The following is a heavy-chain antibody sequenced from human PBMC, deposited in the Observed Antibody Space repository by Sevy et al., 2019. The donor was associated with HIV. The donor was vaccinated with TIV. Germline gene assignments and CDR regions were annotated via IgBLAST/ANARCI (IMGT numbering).Heavy chain of an antibody. J-gene: IGHJ4*02. Sequence: GGSLRLSCAASGFTFNIYGMHWVRQAPGKGLEWVASTSDDGKKIYYADSVKGRFTVSRENSKNRLYLQMNSLRPEDTAGFYYARGGITIFDTDHWGQGTLVTVSS. CDR2: TSDDGKKI. D-gene: IGHD3-3*01. CDR1: GFTFNIYG. V-gene: IGHV3-30*03. CDR3: ARGGITIFDTDH.